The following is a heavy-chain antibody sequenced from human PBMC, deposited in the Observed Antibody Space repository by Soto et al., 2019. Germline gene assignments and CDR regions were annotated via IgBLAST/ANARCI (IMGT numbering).Heavy chain of an antibody. V-gene: IGHV1-46*01. CDR2: INPSGGST. Sequence: GASVKVSCKASGYTFTSYYIHWVRQAPGQGLEWMGIINPSGGSTSYAQKFQGRVTMTRDTSTSTVYMELSSLRSEDTAVYYCARDSLDYGGNPPTWAYYYYGMDVWGQGTKVTVSS. CDR1: GYTFTSYY. CDR3: ARDSLDYGGNPPTWAYYYYGMDV. D-gene: IGHD4-17*01. J-gene: IGHJ6*02.